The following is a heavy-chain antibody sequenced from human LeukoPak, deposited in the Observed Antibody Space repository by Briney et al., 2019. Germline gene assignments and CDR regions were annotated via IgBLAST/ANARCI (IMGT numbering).Heavy chain of an antibody. CDR1: GFTFSSYS. Sequence: GGSLRLSCAASGFTFSSYSMNWVPQAPGKGLEWVSSISSSRSYIFYADSVKGRFTISRDNAKNSLYLQMNSLRAEDTAVYYCARVALPRAFDIWGQGTMVTVSS. CDR2: ISSSRSYI. J-gene: IGHJ3*02. CDR3: ARVALPRAFDI. V-gene: IGHV3-21*01.